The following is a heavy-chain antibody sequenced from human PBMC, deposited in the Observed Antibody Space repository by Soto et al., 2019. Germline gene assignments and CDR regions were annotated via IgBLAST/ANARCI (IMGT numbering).Heavy chain of an antibody. CDR1: Y. Sequence: YWGWIRQPPGKGLEWIGSIYHSGSTYYNPSLKSRVTISVDTSKNQFSLKLSSVTAADTAVYYCASDSRASDAFDIWGQGTMVTVSS. CDR2: IYHSGST. V-gene: IGHV4-38-2*02. CDR3: ASDSRASDAFDI. J-gene: IGHJ3*02.